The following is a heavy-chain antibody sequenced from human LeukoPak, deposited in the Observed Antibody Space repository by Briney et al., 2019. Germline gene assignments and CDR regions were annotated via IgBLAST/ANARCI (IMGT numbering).Heavy chain of an antibody. CDR1: GLPIGDFA. CDR2: ISGDGVST. Sequence: GGSLRLSCVASGLPIGDFAMHWVRQAPGQGLEWVSLISGDGVSTFFADSVKGRFSISRDNSKNSLFPEMSSLRTEDTAMYYCARESGKFDYWGQGTLVAVSS. J-gene: IGHJ4*02. CDR3: ARESGKFDY. V-gene: IGHV3-43*02.